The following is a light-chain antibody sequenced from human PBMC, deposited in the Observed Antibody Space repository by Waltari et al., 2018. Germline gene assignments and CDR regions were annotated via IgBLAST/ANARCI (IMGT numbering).Light chain of an antibody. CDR1: SSDVGGYNY. CDR2: DVT. V-gene: IGLV2-11*01. Sequence: QSALTQPRSVSGSPGQSVTIPCTGTSSDVGGYNYVSWYQHHPGNAPKLIIYDVTKRPSGCPARFSASKSYNTASLTISGLQAEDESDYYCCSYAGSITFWVFGGGTKLTVL. CDR3: CSYAGSITFWV. J-gene: IGLJ3*02.